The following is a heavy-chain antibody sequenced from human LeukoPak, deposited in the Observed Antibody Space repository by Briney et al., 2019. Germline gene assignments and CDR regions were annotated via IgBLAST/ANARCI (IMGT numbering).Heavy chain of an antibody. CDR2: ISPTSSYM. CDR1: GFTFTDFY. J-gene: IGHJ4*02. V-gene: IGHV3-21*04. D-gene: IGHD3-3*01. CDR3: AKDKEWLPSYFDY. Sequence: GGSLRLSCAASGFTFTDFYMNWVRQAPGKGLEWGSWISPTSSYMYYADSVKGRFTISRANSKDTVYLQMNSLRAEDTAVYFCAKDKEWLPSYFDYWGQGTLVTVSS.